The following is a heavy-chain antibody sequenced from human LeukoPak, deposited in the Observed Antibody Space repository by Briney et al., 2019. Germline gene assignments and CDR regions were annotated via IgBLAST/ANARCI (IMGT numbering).Heavy chain of an antibody. D-gene: IGHD3-22*01. J-gene: IGHJ3*02. CDR3: ARDYYDSRGFGAFDI. Sequence: ASVKVSCKASGYTFSAHYMHRVRQAPGQGLEWMGWINPNSGGTNYAQKFQGRVTMTRDTSISIVYMELSRLRSDDTAVYYCARDYYDSRGFGAFDIWGQGTMVTVSS. CDR2: INPNSGGT. CDR1: GYTFSAHY. V-gene: IGHV1-2*02.